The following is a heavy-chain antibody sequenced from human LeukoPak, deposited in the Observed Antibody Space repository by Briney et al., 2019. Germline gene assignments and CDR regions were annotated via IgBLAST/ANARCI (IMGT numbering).Heavy chain of an antibody. Sequence: GGSLRLSCAASGFTFSSYEMNRVRQAPGKGLEWVSYISSSGSTIYYADSVKGRFTISRDNAKNSLYLQMNSLRAEDTAVYYCAAWGYCSGGSCYRFSFRDYFDYWGQGTLVTVSS. CDR3: AAWGYCSGGSCYRFSFRDYFDY. V-gene: IGHV3-48*03. D-gene: IGHD2-15*01. J-gene: IGHJ4*02. CDR1: GFTFSSYE. CDR2: ISSSGSTI.